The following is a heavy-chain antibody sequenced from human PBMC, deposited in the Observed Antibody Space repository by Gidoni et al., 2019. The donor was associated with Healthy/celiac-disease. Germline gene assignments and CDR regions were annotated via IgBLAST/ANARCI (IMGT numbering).Heavy chain of an antibody. V-gene: IGHV3-64D*06. J-gene: IGHJ4*02. Sequence: EVQLVESGGGLVQPGGCLRLSCSASGFTFSSYAMHWVRQAPGKGLEYVSAISSNGGSTYYADSVKGRFTISRDNSKNTLYLQMSSLRAEDTAVYYCVKVSGGSGWFFYDYWGQGTLVTVSS. CDR2: ISSNGGST. CDR1: GFTFSSYA. CDR3: VKVSGGSGWFFYDY. D-gene: IGHD6-19*01.